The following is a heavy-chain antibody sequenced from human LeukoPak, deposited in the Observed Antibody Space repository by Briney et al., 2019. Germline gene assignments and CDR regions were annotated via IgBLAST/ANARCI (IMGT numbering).Heavy chain of an antibody. CDR1: GFTFSRYS. J-gene: IGHJ2*01. V-gene: IGHV3-21*04. D-gene: IGHD3-10*01. Sequence: GGSLRLSCAASGFTFSRYSMNWVRQAPGKGLEWVSSISDTGYYIYYADSVKGRFTISRDNSKNTMYLQMNRLRAEDTAVYYCAKAPVKLRHFDLWGRGTLVTVSS. CDR2: ISDTGYYI. CDR3: AKAPVKLRHFDL.